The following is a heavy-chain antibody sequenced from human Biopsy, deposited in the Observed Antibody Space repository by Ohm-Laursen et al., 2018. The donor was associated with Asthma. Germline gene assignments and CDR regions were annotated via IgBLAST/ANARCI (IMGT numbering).Heavy chain of an antibody. CDR2: ISPIFGSS. V-gene: IGHV1-69*13. D-gene: IGHD3-22*01. Sequence: SVKVSCKASGGMFGNYAISWVRQAPGLGLEWMGGISPIFGSSNYAQRFQGRVTITADESTSTAYMELSSLRSEDTAVYYCARPYYDSSGYYYENLSFDYWGQGTLVTVSS. J-gene: IGHJ4*02. CDR1: GGMFGNYA. CDR3: ARPYYDSSGYYYENLSFDY.